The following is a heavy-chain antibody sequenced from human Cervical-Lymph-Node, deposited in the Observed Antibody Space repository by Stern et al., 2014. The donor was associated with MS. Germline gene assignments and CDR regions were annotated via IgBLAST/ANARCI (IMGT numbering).Heavy chain of an antibody. Sequence: EAQLVESGGGLVQPGRSLRLSCTASGFTFGDYAMSWFRQAPGKGLEWVGFIRTKRYDETTQYGASVKGRFTISRDDSRSIAYLQMSSLKSEDTAVYYCTRGRGTNSYHWGQGVLVTVSS. CDR2: IRTKRYDETT. J-gene: IGHJ4*02. CDR1: GFTFGDYA. V-gene: IGHV3-49*03. D-gene: IGHD2-2*01. CDR3: TRGRGTNSYH.